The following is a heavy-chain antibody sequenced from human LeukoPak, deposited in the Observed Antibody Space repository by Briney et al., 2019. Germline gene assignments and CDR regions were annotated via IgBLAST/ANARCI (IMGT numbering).Heavy chain of an antibody. J-gene: IGHJ4*02. V-gene: IGHV3-48*04. CDR3: ARAGLGPLDY. CDR2: ISSSSSTI. Sequence: GGSLRLSCAASGFTFGSYSMNWVRQAPGKGLEWVSYISSSSSTIYYADSVKGRFTISRDNAKNSLYLQMNSLRAEDTAVYYCARAGLGPLDYWGQGTLVTVSS. D-gene: IGHD3/OR15-3a*01. CDR1: GFTFGSYS.